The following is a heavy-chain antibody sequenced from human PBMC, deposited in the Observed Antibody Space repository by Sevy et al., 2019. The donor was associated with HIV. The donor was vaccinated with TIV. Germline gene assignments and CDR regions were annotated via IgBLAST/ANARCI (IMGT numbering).Heavy chain of an antibody. Sequence: SETLSLTCAVYGGSFSGYYWSWIRQTPGKGLEWIREINHSGSTNYNPSLKSRVTISVDTSKNQFSLKVNSVTAADTAVYYCARDSDSGYYEGFQYWGQGTLVTVSS. D-gene: IGHD3-22*01. CDR2: INHSGST. CDR1: GGSFSGYY. V-gene: IGHV4-34*01. CDR3: ARDSDSGYYEGFQY. J-gene: IGHJ1*01.